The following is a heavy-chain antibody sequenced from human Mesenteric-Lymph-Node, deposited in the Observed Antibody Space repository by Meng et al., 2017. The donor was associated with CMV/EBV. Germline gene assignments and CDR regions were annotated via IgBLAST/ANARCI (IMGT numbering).Heavy chain of an antibody. CDR2: INHSGST. CDR1: GGSFSGYF. D-gene: IGHD5-12*01. CDR3: ARRKVATRNWYFDL. Sequence: AVDGGSFSGYFWSWIRQPPGTGLEWIGEINHSGSTNYNPSLKSRVTISVDTSKNQFSLKLSSVTAADTAVYYCARRKVATRNWYFDLWGRGTLVTVSS. J-gene: IGHJ2*01. V-gene: IGHV4-34*01.